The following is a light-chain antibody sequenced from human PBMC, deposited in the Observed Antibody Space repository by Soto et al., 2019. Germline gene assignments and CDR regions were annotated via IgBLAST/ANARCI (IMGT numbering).Light chain of an antibody. CDR1: QSVSNNY. CDR2: GAS. V-gene: IGKV3-20*01. J-gene: IGKJ1*01. CDR3: QQSYNTPRT. Sequence: EIVLTQSPGTLSLSPWEGATLSCRSSQSVSNNYLAWYQQKPGQAPRLLIYGASNRATGIPDRFSGSGSGTDFTLTITSLQPEDFATYYCQQSYNTPRTFGQGTKVDIK.